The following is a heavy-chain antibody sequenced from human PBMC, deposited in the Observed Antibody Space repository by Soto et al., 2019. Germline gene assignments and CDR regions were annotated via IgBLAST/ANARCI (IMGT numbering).Heavy chain of an antibody. CDR3: VKGEYYHDGSAYYPLDY. Sequence: LRLSCAASGFTVRSSYMSWVRQVTGKGLEWVSIIYSDDYTHYADSVKGRFTISRDNSKNTAYLQMSSLRPEDTAVYYCVKGEYYHDGSAYYPLDYWGQGRMVTVSS. CDR2: IYSDDYT. J-gene: IGHJ4*02. CDR1: GFTVRSSY. D-gene: IGHD3-22*01. V-gene: IGHV3-66*01.